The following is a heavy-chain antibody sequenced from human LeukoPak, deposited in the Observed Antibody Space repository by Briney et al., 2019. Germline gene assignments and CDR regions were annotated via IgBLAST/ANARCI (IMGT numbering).Heavy chain of an antibody. CDR1: GYTFTSYG. CDR3: ANSKYSSGWYDY. Sequence: GASVKVSCKASGYTFTSYGISWVRQAPGQGLEWMGWISPYSGNTNYAQNIQGRVSMTTDTSTTTAYMELRSLRSDDTAVYYCANSKYSSGWYDYWGQGTLVTVSS. D-gene: IGHD6-19*01. V-gene: IGHV1-18*01. CDR2: ISPYSGNT. J-gene: IGHJ4*02.